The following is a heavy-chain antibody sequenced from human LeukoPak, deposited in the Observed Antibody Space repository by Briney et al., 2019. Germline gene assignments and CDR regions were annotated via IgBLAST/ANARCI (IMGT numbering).Heavy chain of an antibody. CDR3: ARDGGGYNYGSTDY. Sequence: ASVKVSCKASGGTFSTYAISWVRQAPGQGLEWMGGIVPSSGTPNYAPKFHGRVTINADESTNTIYMELSSLRSEDTAVYYCARDGGGYNYGSTDYWGQGTLVTVSS. CDR1: GGTFSTYA. D-gene: IGHD5-18*01. V-gene: IGHV1-69*13. CDR2: IVPSSGTP. J-gene: IGHJ4*02.